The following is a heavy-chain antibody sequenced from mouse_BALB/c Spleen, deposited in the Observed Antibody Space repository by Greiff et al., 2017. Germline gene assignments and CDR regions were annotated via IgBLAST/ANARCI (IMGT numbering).Heavy chain of an antibody. D-gene: IGHD1-1*01. V-gene: IGHV5-6-5*01. J-gene: IGHJ2*01. CDR2: ISSGGST. CDR3: ARGGYGSSPYYFDY. Sequence: EVQRVESGGGLVKPGGSLKLSCAASGFTFSSYAMSWVRQTPEKRLEWVASISSGGSTYYPDSVKGRFTISRDNARNILYLQMSSLRSEDTAMYYCARGGYGSSPYYFDYWGQGTTLTVSS. CDR1: GFTFSSYA.